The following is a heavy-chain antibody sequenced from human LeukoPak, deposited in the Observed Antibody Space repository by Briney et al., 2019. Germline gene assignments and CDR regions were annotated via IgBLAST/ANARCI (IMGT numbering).Heavy chain of an antibody. CDR2: ISSSSSYI. J-gene: IGHJ5*02. D-gene: IGHD2-15*01. CDR1: GFTFSSYS. CDR3: ARELGYCSGGSCPNWFDP. Sequence: GGSLRLSCAASGFTFSSYSMNWVRQAPGKGLEWVSSISSSSSYIYYADSVKGRFTISRDNAKNSLYLQMNSLRAEDTAVYYCARELGYCSGGSCPNWFDPWGQGTLVTVST. V-gene: IGHV3-21*01.